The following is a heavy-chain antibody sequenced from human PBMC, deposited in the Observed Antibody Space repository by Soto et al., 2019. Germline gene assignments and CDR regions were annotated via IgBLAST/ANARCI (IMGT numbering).Heavy chain of an antibody. V-gene: IGHV3-23*01. Sequence: DVQLLESGGDLVQPGGSLRLSCIASGFTFRSYAMAWVRQAPGEDLEWVSAIGTSGTPTLYADSVKSRFSISRDDSRNTVSLQTNSLGVEDTATYYCTRILWSSRRDALDIWGQGTTVTVSS. D-gene: IGHD2-21*01. CDR3: TRILWSSRRDALDI. CDR1: GFTFRSYA. CDR2: IGTSGTPT. J-gene: IGHJ6*02.